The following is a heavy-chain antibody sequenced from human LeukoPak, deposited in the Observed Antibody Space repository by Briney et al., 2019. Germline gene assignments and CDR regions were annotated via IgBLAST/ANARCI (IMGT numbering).Heavy chain of an antibody. V-gene: IGHV1-3*04. CDR3: ARRLGRSFDY. CDR1: GYTFINHA. D-gene: IGHD2-21*01. J-gene: IGHJ4*02. Sequence: ASVKVSCKASGYTFINHAIHWVRQAPGQRLEWMGWINIGNGNTKYSQNFLGRITITRDTSATTAYMDLSSLRSEDTAMYYCARRLGRSFDYWGQGTLVTVSS. CDR2: INIGNGNT.